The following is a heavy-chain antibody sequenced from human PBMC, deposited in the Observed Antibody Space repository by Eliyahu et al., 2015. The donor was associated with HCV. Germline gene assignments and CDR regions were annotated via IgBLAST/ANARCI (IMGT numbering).Heavy chain of an antibody. CDR2: ISWNSGSI. J-gene: IGHJ6*02. Sequence: EVQLVESGGGLVQPGRSLRLSCAASGFTFXDYAMHWVRQAPGKGLEWVSGISWNSGSIGYADSVKGRFTISRDNAKNSLYLQMNSLRAEDTALYYCAKAAAGTPLYYYYGMDVWGQGTTVTVSS. D-gene: IGHD6-13*01. CDR3: AKAAAGTPLYYYYGMDV. CDR1: GFTFXDYA. V-gene: IGHV3-9*01.